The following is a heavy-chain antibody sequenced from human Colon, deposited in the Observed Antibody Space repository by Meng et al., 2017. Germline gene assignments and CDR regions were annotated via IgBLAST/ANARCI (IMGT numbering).Heavy chain of an antibody. V-gene: IGHV3-30*02. CDR3: AKDGGFFHHHD. D-gene: IGHD1-14*01. Sequence: GGSLSLSCSASGLSFGSSAMYWVRQAPGKGLEWVSFIFNDGNNIHYSDSVRGRFAISRDNSKNMLYLQMNSLRVKDTAIYYCAKDGGFFHHHDWGLGTLVTVSS. CDR1: GLSFGSSA. J-gene: IGHJ4*02. CDR2: IFNDGNNI.